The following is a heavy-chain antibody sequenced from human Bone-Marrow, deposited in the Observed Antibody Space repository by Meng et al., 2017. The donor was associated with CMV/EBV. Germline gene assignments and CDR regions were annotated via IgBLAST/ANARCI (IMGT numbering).Heavy chain of an antibody. V-gene: IGHV4-34*01. CDR3: ARAPDKSSSWYVWFDP. CDR2: INHSGST. Sequence: ESLKISCAASGFSIISNYMTWVRQAPGRGLEWIGEINHSGSTNYNPSLKSRVTISVDTSKNQFSLKLSSVTAADTAVYYCARAPDKSSSWYVWFDPWGQGTLVTVSS. CDR1: GFSIISNY. D-gene: IGHD6-13*01. J-gene: IGHJ5*02.